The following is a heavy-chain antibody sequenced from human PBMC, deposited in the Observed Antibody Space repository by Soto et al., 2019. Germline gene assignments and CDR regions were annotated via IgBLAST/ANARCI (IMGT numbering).Heavy chain of an antibody. J-gene: IGHJ4*02. CDR1: DYTFSDYG. CDR3: ARARAIAVADDY. D-gene: IGHD6-19*01. CDR2: ISGYNGNT. Sequence: QVQLVQSGPEVKKPGASVRVSCKTSDYTFSDYGITWVRQAPGEGLEWMAWISGYNGNTNYAQKFQGRVTMTTDRPTSTAFMELRGLRYDDTAVYYCARARAIAVADDYWGQGTLVTVSS. V-gene: IGHV1-18*04.